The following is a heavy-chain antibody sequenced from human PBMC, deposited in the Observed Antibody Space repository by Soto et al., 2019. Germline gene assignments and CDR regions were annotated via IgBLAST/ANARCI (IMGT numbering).Heavy chain of an antibody. D-gene: IGHD2-21*02. Sequence: QVQLVQSGAEVKKPGSSVNVSCKASGGTLNNYAISWVRQAPGQGLEWMGGIIPIFGTTNYAQKFKGRVTITADESTKPAYMELGSLASDGPAIYYWARRGESCCGDCYSHWFFDLWGRGNLV. CDR3: ARRGESCCGDCYSHWFFDL. J-gene: IGHJ2*01. CDR2: IIPIFGTT. CDR1: GGTLNNYA. V-gene: IGHV1-69*01.